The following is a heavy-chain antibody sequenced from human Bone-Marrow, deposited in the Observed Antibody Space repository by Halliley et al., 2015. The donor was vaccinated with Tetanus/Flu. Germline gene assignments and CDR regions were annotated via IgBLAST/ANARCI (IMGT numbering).Heavy chain of an antibody. CDR3: AGDIRGGSKFGLDV. Sequence: TLSLTCAVSGGAVATKNYYWSWIRQSPGKGLEWIGHIYHSGGTNYNPSLRSPATISVDTSNNNFSLKLTSVTAADTAVYFCAGDIRGGSKFGLDVWGQGTPVIVSS. J-gene: IGHJ6*02. V-gene: IGHV4-61*03. CDR1: GGAVATKNYY. D-gene: IGHD2-15*01. CDR2: IYHSGGT.